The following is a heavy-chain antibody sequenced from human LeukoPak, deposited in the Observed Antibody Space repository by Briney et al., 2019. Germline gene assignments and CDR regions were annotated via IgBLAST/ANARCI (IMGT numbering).Heavy chain of an antibody. CDR2: ISYDGSNK. CDR1: GFTFSSYG. CDR3: AKDRGSSSPVDY. D-gene: IGHD6-13*01. V-gene: IGHV3-30*18. Sequence: GGSLRLSCAASGFTFSSYGMHWVRQAPGKGLEWVAVISYDGSNKYYADSVKGRFTISRDNSKSTLYLQMNSLRAEDTAVYYCAKDRGSSSPVDYWGQGTLVTVSS. J-gene: IGHJ4*02.